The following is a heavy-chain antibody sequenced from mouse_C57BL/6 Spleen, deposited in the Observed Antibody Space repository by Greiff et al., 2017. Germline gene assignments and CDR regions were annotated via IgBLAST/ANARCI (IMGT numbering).Heavy chain of an antibody. CDR3: ARGKDYGPSGFDV. Sequence: QVHVKQSGAELVRPGTSVKVSCKASGYAFTNYLIEWVKQRPGQGLEWIGVINPGSGGTNYNEKFKGKATLTADKSSSTAYMQLSSLTSEDSAVYFCARGKDYGPSGFDVWGTGTTVTVSS. D-gene: IGHD1-2*01. CDR1: GYAFTNYL. V-gene: IGHV1-54*01. CDR2: INPGSGGT. J-gene: IGHJ1*03.